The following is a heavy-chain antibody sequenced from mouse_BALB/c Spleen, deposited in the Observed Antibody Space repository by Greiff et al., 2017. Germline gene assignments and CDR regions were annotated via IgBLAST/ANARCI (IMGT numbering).Heavy chain of an antibody. J-gene: IGHJ4*01. CDR1: GYAFTNYL. CDR3: ARSSYYRYDGAMDY. Sequence: QVQLQQSGAELVRPGTSVKVSCKASGYAFTNYLIEWVKQRPGQGLEWIGVINPGSGGTNYNEKFKGKATLTADKSSSTAYMQLSSLTSDDSAVYFGARSSYYRYDGAMDYWGQGTSVTVAS. CDR2: INPGSGGT. D-gene: IGHD2-14*01. V-gene: IGHV1-54*03.